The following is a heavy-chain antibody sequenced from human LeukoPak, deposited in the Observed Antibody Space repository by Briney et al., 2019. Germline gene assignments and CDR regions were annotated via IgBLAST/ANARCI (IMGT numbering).Heavy chain of an antibody. CDR1: GFTFSSYG. J-gene: IGHJ4*02. CDR3: AKDRHDSSGGYWDY. V-gene: IGHV3-30*18. Sequence: GGSLRLSCAASGFTFSSYGMHWVRQAPGKGLEWVAVISYDGSNKYYADSVKGRFTISRDNSKNTLYLQMNSLRAEDTAVYYCAKDRHDSSGGYWDYWGQGTLVTVSS. D-gene: IGHD3-22*01. CDR2: ISYDGSNK.